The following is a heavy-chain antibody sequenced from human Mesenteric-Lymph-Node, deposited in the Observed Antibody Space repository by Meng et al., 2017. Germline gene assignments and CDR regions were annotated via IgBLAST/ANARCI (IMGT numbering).Heavy chain of an antibody. CDR3: AIQPQIISLGDY. CDR1: GGTFSSYA. V-gene: IGHV1-69*01. D-gene: IGHD1-1*01. CDR2: IIPIFGTA. Sequence: QLQLGRLGAEVKKPGSSWKAPGKPSGGTFSSYAISWVRQAPGQGLEWMGGIIPIFGTANYAQKFQGRVTITADESTSTAYMELSSLRSEDTAVYYCAIQPQIISLGDYWGQGTLVTVSS. J-gene: IGHJ4*02.